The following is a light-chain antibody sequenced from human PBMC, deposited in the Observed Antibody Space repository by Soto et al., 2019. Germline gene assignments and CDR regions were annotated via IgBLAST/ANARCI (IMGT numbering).Light chain of an antibody. CDR3: QQFNTFSFT. CDR2: DAS. CDR1: QSINTW. Sequence: DIQMTQSPSTLSASVGDRVSITCRASQSINTWLAWYQQKPGKAPRLLIYDASNLETGVPSRFTGRGSWTEFTLTISGLQPDDFATYYCQQFNTFSFTFGPGTKLEIK. J-gene: IGKJ2*01. V-gene: IGKV1-5*01.